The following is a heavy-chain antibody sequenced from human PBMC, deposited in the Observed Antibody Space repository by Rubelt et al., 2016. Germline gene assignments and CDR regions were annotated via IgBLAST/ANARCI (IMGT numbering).Heavy chain of an antibody. CDR2: IYYSGST. Sequence: QVQLQESGPGLVKPSETLSLTCTVSGGSISSYYWSWIRQPPGKGLEWIGYIYYSGSTNYNPSLKCRVTISVDTSKNQFSLKLSSVTAADTAVYYCASSRRGYYYGMDVWGQGTTVTVSS. CDR3: ASSRRGYYYGMDV. D-gene: IGHD3-10*01. V-gene: IGHV4-59*01. CDR1: GGSISSYY. J-gene: IGHJ6*02.